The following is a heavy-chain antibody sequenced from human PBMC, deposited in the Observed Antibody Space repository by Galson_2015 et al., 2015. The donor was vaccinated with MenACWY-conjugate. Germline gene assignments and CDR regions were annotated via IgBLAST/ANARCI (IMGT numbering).Heavy chain of an antibody. D-gene: IGHD2-21*01. CDR1: GYTFTSCG. Sequence: SVKVSCKASGYTFTSCGITWVRQAPGQGLEWMGWISGYSGNTNYAQNFRGRVAITTDKSTRTAHLELRALRSEDTAVYYCARDLCGPTCNPNKYYFDYWGQGTLVTVSS. V-gene: IGHV1-18*01. CDR3: ARDLCGPTCNPNKYYFDY. CDR2: ISGYSGNT. J-gene: IGHJ4*02.